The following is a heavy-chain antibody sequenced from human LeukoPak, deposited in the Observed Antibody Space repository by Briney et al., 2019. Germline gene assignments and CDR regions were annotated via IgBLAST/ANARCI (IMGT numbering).Heavy chain of an antibody. Sequence: GGSLRLSCAASGFTFSSYAMSWVRQAPGKGLEWVSAISGSGGSTYYADSVKGRFTISRDNSRNTLYLQMNSLRAEDTTAYYCAKRTGKKQQDNDYYYYIDVWGKGTTVTVSS. V-gene: IGHV3-23*01. J-gene: IGHJ6*03. D-gene: IGHD6-13*01. CDR3: AKRTGKKQQDNDYYYYIDV. CDR1: GFTFSSYA. CDR2: ISGSGGST.